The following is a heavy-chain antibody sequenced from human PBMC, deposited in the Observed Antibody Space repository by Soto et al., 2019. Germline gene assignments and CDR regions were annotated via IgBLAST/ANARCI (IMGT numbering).Heavy chain of an antibody. CDR3: SHGYYQYFES. V-gene: IGHV3-15*07. J-gene: IGHJ4*02. Sequence: GGSLRLSFAVSGVTLSNVWMNWVRQAPGKGPEWVGRIKSKTDGGTTEYAAPVKDRFTISRDDSENTLYLQMNSLKTEDTAVYYCSHGYYQYFESWGQGT. CDR1: GVTLSNVW. D-gene: IGHD5-18*01. CDR2: IKSKTDGGTT.